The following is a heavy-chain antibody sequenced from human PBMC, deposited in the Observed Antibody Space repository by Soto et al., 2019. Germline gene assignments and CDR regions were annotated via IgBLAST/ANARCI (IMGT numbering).Heavy chain of an antibody. CDR3: AADLPWELFSDYYYGMDV. D-gene: IGHD1-26*01. V-gene: IGHV1-58*01. CDR1: GFTFTSSA. Sequence: ASVKVSYKASGFTFTSSAVQWVRQARGQRLEWIGWIVVGSGNTNYAQKFQERVTITRDMSTSTAYMELSSLRSEDTAVYYCAADLPWELFSDYYYGMDVWGQGTTVTVSS. J-gene: IGHJ6*02. CDR2: IVVGSGNT.